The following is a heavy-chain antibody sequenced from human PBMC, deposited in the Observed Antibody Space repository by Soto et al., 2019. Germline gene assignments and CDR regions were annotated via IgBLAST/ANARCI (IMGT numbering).Heavy chain of an antibody. CDR1: GFTFSISW. V-gene: IGHV3-21*01. D-gene: IGHD2-15*01. CDR3: ARSSPFDY. CDR2: ISSNIDYI. J-gene: IGHJ4*02. Sequence: PGGSLRLSCAASGFTFSISWMNWVRQAPGKGLEWVSSISSNIDYIYYADSVRGRFTISRDNAKNSMYLQMNSLRAEDTAVYYCARSSPFDYWGQGTLVTVSS.